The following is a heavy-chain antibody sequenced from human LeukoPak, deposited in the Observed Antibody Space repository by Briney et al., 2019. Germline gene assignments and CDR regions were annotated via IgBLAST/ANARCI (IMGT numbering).Heavy chain of an antibody. CDR1: GYTFTSYD. D-gene: IGHD3-22*01. Sequence: GASVKVSCKASGYTFTSYDINWVRQATEQGLEWMGWMNPNSGNTGYAQKFQGRVTMTRNTSISTAYMELSSLRSEDTAVYYCARVPNYYDSSGYPPVDAFDIWGQGTMVTVSS. V-gene: IGHV1-8*01. CDR3: ARVPNYYDSSGYPPVDAFDI. J-gene: IGHJ3*02. CDR2: MNPNSGNT.